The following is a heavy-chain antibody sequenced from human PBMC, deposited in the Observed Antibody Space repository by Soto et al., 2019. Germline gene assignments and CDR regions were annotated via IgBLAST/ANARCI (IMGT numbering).Heavy chain of an antibody. V-gene: IGHV1-18*01. Sequence: QVQLVQSGAEVKKPGASVRVSCKASGYTFTSYGITSVRQAPGQELDWMGWIGASNVNTNYAQQLQGRVTMTTDTSTSTAYIELSSLKSYDTAVYYCARGPYSSSAHENWFDPWGQGTLVTVSS. CDR1: GYTFTSYG. CDR2: IGASNVNT. J-gene: IGHJ5*02. CDR3: ARGPYSSSAHENWFDP. D-gene: IGHD6-6*01.